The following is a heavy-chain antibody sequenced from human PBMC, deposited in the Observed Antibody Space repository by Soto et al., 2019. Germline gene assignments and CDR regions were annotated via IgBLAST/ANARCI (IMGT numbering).Heavy chain of an antibody. D-gene: IGHD2-2*01. Sequence: PSETLSLTCTVSGGSISSGGYYWSWIRQHPGKGLEWIGYIYYSGSTYYNPSLKSRVTISVDTSKNQFSLKLSSVTAADTAVYYCARGNVVPAASNWFDPWGQGTLVTVSS. CDR1: GGSISSGGYY. V-gene: IGHV4-31*03. CDR3: ARGNVVPAASNWFDP. J-gene: IGHJ5*02. CDR2: IYYSGST.